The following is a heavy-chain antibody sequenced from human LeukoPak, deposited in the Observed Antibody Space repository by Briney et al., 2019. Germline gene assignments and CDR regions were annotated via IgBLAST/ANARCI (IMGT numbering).Heavy chain of an antibody. V-gene: IGHV4-4*02. Sequence: PSETLSLTCTVSGGSFTSGNWWTWVRQPPGKGLEWIGETYHSGSTNYNPSLKSRVTMSVDTSKNQFSLKLSSVTAADTAVYYCARAYKGSISLNYYYMDVWGKGTTVTVSS. J-gene: IGHJ6*03. CDR3: ARAYKGSISLNYYYMDV. CDR2: TYHSGST. CDR1: GGSFTSGNW. D-gene: IGHD1-14*01.